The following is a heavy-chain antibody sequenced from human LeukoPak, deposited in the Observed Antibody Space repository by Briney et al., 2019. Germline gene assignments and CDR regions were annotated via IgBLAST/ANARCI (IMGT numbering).Heavy chain of an antibody. CDR1: GFTFSTYW. CDR3: ARARVITHDFDY. D-gene: IGHD4-17*01. J-gene: IGHJ4*02. V-gene: IGHV3-7*02. Sequence: GRSLRLSCAVSGFTFSTYWMSWVRQAPGKGLEWVANIKQDGSEKYYVDSVKGRFTISRDNAQNSLYLQMNSLRAEDTAVYYCARARVITHDFDYWGQGTLVTVSS. CDR2: IKQDGSEK.